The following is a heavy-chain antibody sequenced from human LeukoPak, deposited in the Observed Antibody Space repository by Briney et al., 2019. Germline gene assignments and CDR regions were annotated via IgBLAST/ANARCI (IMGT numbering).Heavy chain of an antibody. Sequence: SEALSLTCTVSGGSISSYYWSWIRQPPGKGLEWIGYINYSGSTNYNPSLKSRVTISVDTSKNQFSLKLSSVTAADTAAYYCARVMDYSYGQAVYYFDYWGQGTLVTVSS. D-gene: IGHD5-18*01. CDR3: ARVMDYSYGQAVYYFDY. V-gene: IGHV4-59*01. CDR1: GGSISSYY. J-gene: IGHJ4*02. CDR2: INYSGST.